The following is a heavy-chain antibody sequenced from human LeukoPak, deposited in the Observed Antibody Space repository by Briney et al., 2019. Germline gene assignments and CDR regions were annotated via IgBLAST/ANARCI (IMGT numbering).Heavy chain of an antibody. V-gene: IGHV4-59*08. CDR3: ATQASGYNVGSLDF. Sequence: SETLSLTCTVSGGSISAFYWSWIRQPPGKGLEWIGYIYYTGSINYNPSLKSRVTMSVDTSKNLFSLNLNSLTAADTAVYYCATQASGYNVGSLDFWGQGTLVTVSS. CDR1: GGSISAFY. D-gene: IGHD5/OR15-5a*01. J-gene: IGHJ4*02. CDR2: IYYTGSI.